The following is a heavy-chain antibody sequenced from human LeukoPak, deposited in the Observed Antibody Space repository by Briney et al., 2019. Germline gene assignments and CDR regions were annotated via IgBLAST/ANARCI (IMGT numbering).Heavy chain of an antibody. V-gene: IGHV3-7*01. CDR1: GFTFSSYW. CDR2: IKQDGSEK. J-gene: IGHJ4*02. D-gene: IGHD4-17*01. CDR3: ARDSPTYGDYGRADY. Sequence: GGSLRLSCAASGFTFSSYWMSWVRQAPGKGLEWVANIKQDGSEKYYVDSVKGRFTISRDNAKNSLYLQMNSLRAEDTAVYYCARDSPTYGDYGRADYWGQGTLVTVSS.